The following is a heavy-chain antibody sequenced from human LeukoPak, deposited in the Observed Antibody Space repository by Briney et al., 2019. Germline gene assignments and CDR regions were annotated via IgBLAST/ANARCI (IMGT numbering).Heavy chain of an antibody. Sequence: RSSETLSLTCAVYGGSFSGYYWSWIRQPPGKGLEWIGEINHSGSTNYNPSLKSRVTISVDTSKNQFSLKLSSVTAADTAVYYCARGGKRRSSYKDAFDIWGQGTMVTVSS. V-gene: IGHV4-34*01. D-gene: IGHD3-10*01. CDR1: GGSFSGYY. J-gene: IGHJ3*02. CDR2: INHSGST. CDR3: ARGGKRRSSYKDAFDI.